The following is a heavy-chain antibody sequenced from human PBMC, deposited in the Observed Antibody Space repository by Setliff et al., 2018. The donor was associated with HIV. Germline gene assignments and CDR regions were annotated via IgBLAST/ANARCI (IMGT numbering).Heavy chain of an antibody. Sequence: GASVKVSCKASGYTFTNYVISWVRQAPGQGLEWMGRIYPYNDNTHDVQKFQGRVTMTTDTSTSKVYMELRSLRSDDTAVYYCARSGYYDSRFDYWGQGTLVTVSS. CDR3: ARSGYYDSRFDY. CDR1: GYTFTNYV. V-gene: IGHV1-18*01. D-gene: IGHD3-22*01. CDR2: IYPYNDNT. J-gene: IGHJ4*02.